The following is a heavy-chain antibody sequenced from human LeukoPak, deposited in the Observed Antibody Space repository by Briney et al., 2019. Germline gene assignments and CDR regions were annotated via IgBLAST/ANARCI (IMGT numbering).Heavy chain of an antibody. V-gene: IGHV4-38-2*01. D-gene: IGHD4-17*01. CDR2: IYHSGST. J-gene: IGHJ4*02. CDR3: AKGDSGDYGWFDY. Sequence: SQTLSLTCAVSGYSLSSGYYWGWIRQPPGKGLEWIGSIYHSGSTSYNPSLKSRVTMSVDTSKTQFSLNLNSVTAADTAVYYCAKGDSGDYGWFDYWGQGTLVTVSS. CDR1: GYSLSSGYY.